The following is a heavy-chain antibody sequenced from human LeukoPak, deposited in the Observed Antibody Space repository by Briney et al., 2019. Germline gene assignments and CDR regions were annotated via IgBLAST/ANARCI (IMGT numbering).Heavy chain of an antibody. CDR2: ISGSGGST. CDR3: AKVAVAGTRYYYYGMDV. V-gene: IGHV3-23*01. CDR1: GFTFSSYA. J-gene: IGHJ6*02. D-gene: IGHD6-19*01. Sequence: GGSLRLSCAASGFTFSSYAMSWVRLAPGKGLEWVSAISGSGGSTYYADSVKGRFTISRDNSKNTLYLQMNSLRAEDTAVYYCAKVAVAGTRYYYYGMDVWGQGTTVTVSS.